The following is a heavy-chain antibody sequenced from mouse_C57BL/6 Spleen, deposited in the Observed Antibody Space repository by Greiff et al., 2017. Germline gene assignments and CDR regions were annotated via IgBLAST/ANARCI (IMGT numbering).Heavy chain of an antibody. CDR1: GFSLTSYG. CDR3: ANLYYSNFYAMDY. J-gene: IGHJ4*01. CDR2: IWRGGST. D-gene: IGHD2-5*01. Sequence: QVQLQQSGPGLVQPSQSLSITCTVSGFSLTSYGVHWVRQSPGKGLEWLGVIWRGGSTDYNAAIMSRLSITKDNSKSQVFFKMNSLQADDTAIYYCANLYYSNFYAMDYWGQGTSVTVSS. V-gene: IGHV2-5*01.